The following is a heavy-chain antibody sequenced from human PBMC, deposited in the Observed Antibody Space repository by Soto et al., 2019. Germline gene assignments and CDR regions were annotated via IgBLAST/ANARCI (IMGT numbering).Heavy chain of an antibody. J-gene: IGHJ4*02. CDR3: ARARSPWVFDY. CDR2: IYSGGST. CDR1: GFSVSSNY. V-gene: IGHV3-53*01. D-gene: IGHD7-27*01. Sequence: PGVSLRLSCAASGFSVSSNYMTWFRQTPGKGLEWVSLIYSGGSTFYADSVKGRFTISRDNSRNTLYLQMNSLRAEDTAVYYCARARSPWVFDYWGQGTRVTVSS.